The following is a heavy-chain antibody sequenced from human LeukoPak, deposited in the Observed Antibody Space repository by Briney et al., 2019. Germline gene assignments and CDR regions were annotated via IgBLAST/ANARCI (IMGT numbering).Heavy chain of an antibody. CDR3: ARDLGWIQFGD. D-gene: IGHD5-18*01. J-gene: IGHJ4*02. CDR2: INPSGDRT. V-gene: IGHV3-23*01. Sequence: WALRLSCAASGFTFDDYAMHWVRKAPGKGLEWVSGINPSGDRTYYADSVKGRFTISRDNSKNTVYLQMNSLRAEDTALYFCARDLGWIQFGDWGQGTLVTVSS. CDR1: GFTFDDYA.